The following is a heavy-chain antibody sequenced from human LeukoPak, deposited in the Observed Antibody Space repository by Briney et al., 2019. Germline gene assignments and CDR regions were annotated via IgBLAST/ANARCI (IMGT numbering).Heavy chain of an antibody. V-gene: IGHV4-4*07. CDR2: IYTRGST. Sequence: PSETLSLTCTVSGGSINNYYWSWIRQPAGKGLEWIGRIYTRGSTNYNPSLKSRVTMSVNTSKNQFSLKLSSVTAADTAVYYCARGRYCSADICSGGDAFDIWGQGTMVSVSS. J-gene: IGHJ3*02. CDR1: GGSINNYY. CDR3: ARGRYCSADICSGGDAFDI. D-gene: IGHD2-15*01.